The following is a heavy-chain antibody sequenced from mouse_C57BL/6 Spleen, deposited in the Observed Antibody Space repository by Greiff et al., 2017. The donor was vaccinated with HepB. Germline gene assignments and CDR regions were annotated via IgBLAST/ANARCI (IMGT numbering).Heavy chain of an antibody. D-gene: IGHD1-1*01. CDR1: GYTFTSYW. V-gene: IGHV1-52*01. J-gene: IGHJ1*03. CDR2: IDPSDSET. CDR3: ARSTVVAPYWYFDV. Sequence: QVQLQQSGAELVRPGSSVKLSCKASGYTFTSYWMHWVKQRPIQGLEWIGNIDPSDSETHYNQKFKDKATLTVDKSSSTAYMQLSSLTSEDSAVYYCARSTVVAPYWYFDVWGTGTTVTVSS.